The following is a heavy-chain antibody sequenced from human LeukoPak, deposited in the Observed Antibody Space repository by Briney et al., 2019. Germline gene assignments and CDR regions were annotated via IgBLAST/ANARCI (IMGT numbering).Heavy chain of an antibody. CDR3: ARVRYYDSSGLPDVFDI. V-gene: IGHV3-21*01. CDR1: GFTFSSYS. Sequence: GGSLRLSCAASGFTFSSYSMNWVRQAPGRGLEWVSSISSSSSYIYYADSVKGRFTIYRDNAKNSLYLQMNSLRAEDTAVYYCARVRYYDSSGLPDVFDIWGQGTMVTVSS. D-gene: IGHD3-22*01. CDR2: ISSSSSYI. J-gene: IGHJ3*02.